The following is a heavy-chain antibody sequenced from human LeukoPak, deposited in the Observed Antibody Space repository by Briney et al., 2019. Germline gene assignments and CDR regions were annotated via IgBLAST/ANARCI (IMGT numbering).Heavy chain of an antibody. CDR1: GFIFSSYG. CDR2: IRYDGRNK. Sequence: GGSLRLSCAASGFIFSSYGMHWVRQAPGQGLEWLAFIRYDGRNKYYADSVKGRFTISRDNSKNTLYLQRNSLRGEDTAVYYCAKDSLRERIVGSTTRGVNDYWGQGTLVTVSS. CDR3: AKDSLRERIVGSTTRGVNDY. J-gene: IGHJ4*02. D-gene: IGHD1-26*01. V-gene: IGHV3-30*02.